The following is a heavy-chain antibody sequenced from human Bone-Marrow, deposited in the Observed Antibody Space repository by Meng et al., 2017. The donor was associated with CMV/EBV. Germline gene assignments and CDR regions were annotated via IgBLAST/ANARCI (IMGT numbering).Heavy chain of an antibody. CDR3: AREGNELRYFDWLLFV. J-gene: IGHJ4*02. CDR1: GFTFTRHA. V-gene: IGHV3-30*04. D-gene: IGHD3-9*01. Sequence: GESLKISCAASGFTFTRHAMHWVRQAPGKGLEWVAVISYDGSNKYYADSVKGRFTISRDNSKNTLYLQMNSLRAEDTAVYYCAREGNELRYFDWLLFVWGQGTLVTVSS. CDR2: ISYDGSNK.